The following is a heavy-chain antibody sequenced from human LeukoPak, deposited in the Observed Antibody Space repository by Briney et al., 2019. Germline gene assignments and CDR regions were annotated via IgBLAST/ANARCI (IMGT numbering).Heavy chain of an antibody. CDR3: ASSLEFYYNVDY. CDR1: GYSISNGYY. J-gene: IGHJ4*02. CDR2: IYHSGST. V-gene: IGHV4-38-2*01. D-gene: IGHD3-10*01. Sequence: SETLSLTCAVSGYSISNGYYWGWIRQPPGKGLEWIGSIYHSGSTHYNPSLKSRVTISVDTSKNQFSLKLYSVTAADTAVYYCASSLEFYYNVDYWGQGTLVTVSS.